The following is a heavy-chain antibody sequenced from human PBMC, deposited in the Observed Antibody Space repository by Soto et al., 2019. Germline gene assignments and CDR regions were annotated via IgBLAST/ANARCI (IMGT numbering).Heavy chain of an antibody. CDR3: ARGSGLRRYCSSTSCPGNWFDP. J-gene: IGHJ5*02. Sequence: PSETLSLTCAVYCGSFSGYYWSWIRQPPGKGLEWIGEINHSGSTNYNPSLKSRVTISVDTSKNQFSLKLSSVTAADTAVYYCARGSGLRRYCSSTSCPGNWFDPWGQGTLVTVSS. CDR2: INHSGST. V-gene: IGHV4-34*01. CDR1: CGSFSGYY. D-gene: IGHD2-2*01.